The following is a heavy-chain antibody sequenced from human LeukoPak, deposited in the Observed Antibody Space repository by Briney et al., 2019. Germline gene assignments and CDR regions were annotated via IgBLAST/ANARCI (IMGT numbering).Heavy chain of an antibody. V-gene: IGHV3-7*01. CDR2: IKQDGSEK. CDR1: GFTFSSYW. D-gene: IGHD4-11*01. J-gene: IGHJ4*02. Sequence: PGGSLRLSCAAFGFTFSSYWMSWVRQAPGKGLEWVANIKQDGSEKYYVDSVKGRFTVSRDNAKNSLYLQMNSLRAEDTAVYYCARELIMDYSKNGGPFDYWGQGTLVTVSS. CDR3: ARELIMDYSKNGGPFDY.